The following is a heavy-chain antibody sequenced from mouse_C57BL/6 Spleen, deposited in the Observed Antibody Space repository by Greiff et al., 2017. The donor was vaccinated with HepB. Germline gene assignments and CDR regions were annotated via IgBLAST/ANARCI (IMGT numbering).Heavy chain of an antibody. J-gene: IGHJ3*01. CDR2: ISDGGSYT. D-gene: IGHD2-4*01. CDR3: ARELYYDYGGGFAY. V-gene: IGHV5-4*01. Sequence: EVQVVESGGGLVKPGGSLKLSCAASGFTFSSYAMSWVRQTPEKRLEWVATISDGGSYTYYPDNVKGRFTISRDNAKNNLYLQMSHLKSEDTAMYYCARELYYDYGGGFAYWGQGTLVTVSA. CDR1: GFTFSSYA.